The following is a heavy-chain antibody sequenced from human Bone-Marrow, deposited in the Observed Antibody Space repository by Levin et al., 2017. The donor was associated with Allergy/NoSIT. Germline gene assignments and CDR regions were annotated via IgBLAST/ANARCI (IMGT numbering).Heavy chain of an antibody. CDR2: ISSSGSTI. J-gene: IGHJ3*02. Sequence: PGGSLRLSCAASGFTFSSYEMNWVRQAPGKGLEWVSYISSSGSTIYYADSVKGRFTISRDNAKNSLYLQMNSLRAEDTAVYYCARAPTYSSSGYFIARNDAFDIWGQGTMVTVSS. V-gene: IGHV3-48*03. D-gene: IGHD6-13*01. CDR3: ARAPTYSSSGYFIARNDAFDI. CDR1: GFTFSSYE.